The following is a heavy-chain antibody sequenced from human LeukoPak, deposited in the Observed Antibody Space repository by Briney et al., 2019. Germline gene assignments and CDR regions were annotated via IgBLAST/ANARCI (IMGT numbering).Heavy chain of an antibody. CDR1: GYTFTGYY. V-gene: IGHV1-46*01. CDR3: ARDRSSSWYGCWFDP. CDR2: INPSGGST. Sequence: ASVKVSCKASGYTFTGYYMHWVRQAPGQGLEWMGIINPSGGSTSYAQKFQGRVTMTRDMSTSTVYMELSSLRSEDTAVYYCARDRSSSWYGCWFDPWGQGTLVTVSS. D-gene: IGHD6-13*01. J-gene: IGHJ5*02.